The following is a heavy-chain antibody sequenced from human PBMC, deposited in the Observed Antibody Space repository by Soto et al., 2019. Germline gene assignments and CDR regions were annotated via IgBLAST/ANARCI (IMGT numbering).Heavy chain of an antibody. CDR3: ARGASRFDP. J-gene: IGHJ5*02. Sequence: PSETLSLTCTVSGASISSYYWSWIRQPAGKGLEWIGRIYTSATTNYNPSLKSRLTMSLDTSKNQFSLKLTSVTAADTAVYYCARGASRFDPWGQGTLVTVSS. V-gene: IGHV4-4*07. CDR2: IYTSATT. CDR1: GASISSYY.